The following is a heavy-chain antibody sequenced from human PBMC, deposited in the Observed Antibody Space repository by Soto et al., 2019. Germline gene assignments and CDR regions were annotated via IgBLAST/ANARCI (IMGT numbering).Heavy chain of an antibody. CDR1: GASVSGNSAA. D-gene: IGHD6-25*01. Sequence: PSQTLSLTCVISGASVSGNSAAWNWIRQSPSRGLEWLGRTYYRSRWYNDYAVSVKSRITVTPDTSKNQFSLHQSSVSPEETAAYPRAREFPYYGSSGIDLDCWG. CDR3: AREFPYYGSSGIDLDC. V-gene: IGHV6-1*01. CDR2: TYYRSRWYN. J-gene: IGHJ4*01.